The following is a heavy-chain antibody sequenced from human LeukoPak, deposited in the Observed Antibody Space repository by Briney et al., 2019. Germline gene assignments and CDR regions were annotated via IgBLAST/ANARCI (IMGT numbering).Heavy chain of an antibody. J-gene: IGHJ4*02. CDR2: FDPEDGET. CDR1: GYTLTELS. Sequence: ASVKVSCKVSGYTLTELSMHWVRQAPGKGLEWMGGFDPEDGETIYAQKFQGRVTITADESTSTAYMELSSLRSEDTAVYYCARDLDSFGELSPNNWGQGTLVTVSS. D-gene: IGHD3-10*01. CDR3: ARDLDSFGELSPNN. V-gene: IGHV1-24*01.